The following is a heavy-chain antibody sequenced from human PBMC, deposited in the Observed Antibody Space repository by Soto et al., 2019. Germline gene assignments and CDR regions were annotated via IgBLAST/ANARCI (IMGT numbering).Heavy chain of an antibody. Sequence: ASVKVSCKASGYTFTSYYMHWVRQAPGQGLEWMGIINPSGGSTSYAQKFQGRFTMTRDTSTSTVYMELSSLRSEDTAVYYCARDRDTAMVQYYFDYWGQGTLVTVSS. CDR3: ARDRDTAMVQYYFDY. D-gene: IGHD5-18*01. J-gene: IGHJ4*02. V-gene: IGHV1-46*01. CDR2: INPSGGST. CDR1: GYTFTSYY.